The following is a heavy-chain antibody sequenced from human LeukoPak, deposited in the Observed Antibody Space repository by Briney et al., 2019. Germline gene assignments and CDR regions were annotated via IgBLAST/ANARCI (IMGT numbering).Heavy chain of an antibody. Sequence: SETLSLTCAVYGGSFSGYYWSWIRQPPGKGLEWTGEINHSGSTNYNPSLKSRVTISVDTSKNQFSLKLSSVTAADTAVYYCAINIDEANDYWGQGTLVTVSS. CDR2: INHSGST. J-gene: IGHJ4*02. CDR3: AINIDEANDY. CDR1: GGSFSGYY. V-gene: IGHV4-34*01. D-gene: IGHD3-9*01.